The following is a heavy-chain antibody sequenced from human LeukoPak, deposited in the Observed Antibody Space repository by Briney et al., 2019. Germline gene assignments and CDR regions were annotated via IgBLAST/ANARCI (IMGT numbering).Heavy chain of an antibody. CDR2: VGHSGTT. D-gene: IGHD3-10*01. J-gene: IGHJ3*02. CDR3: ARELISSRAAFDT. Sequence: PSETLSLTCAVYGGSLNDYLWSWIRQPPGQGLEWIGEVGHSGTTNYNPSLKSRVTISVDTSKNQFSPKLTSVTAADTAVYYCARELISSRAAFDTWGQGTVVTVSS. CDR1: GGSLNDYL. V-gene: IGHV4-34*01.